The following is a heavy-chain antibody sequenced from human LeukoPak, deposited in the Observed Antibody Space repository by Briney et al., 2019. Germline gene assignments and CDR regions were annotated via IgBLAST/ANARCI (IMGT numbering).Heavy chain of an antibody. D-gene: IGHD2/OR15-2a*01. CDR2: IKAGGSRQ. Sequence: GGSLRLSCAASGFTIGRYARYWVRQAPGRGLEWVSVIKAGGSRQFYADSVRGQFTTYRDNSKNSLYLQMNSLTSEDTALYYCATWAFYHNLDVWGQGTTVIVSS. J-gene: IGHJ6*02. CDR3: ATWAFYHNLDV. V-gene: IGHV3-43*02. CDR1: GFTIGRYA.